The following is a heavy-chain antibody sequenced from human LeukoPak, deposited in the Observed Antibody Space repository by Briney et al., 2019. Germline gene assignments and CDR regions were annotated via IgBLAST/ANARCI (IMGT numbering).Heavy chain of an antibody. Sequence: GSLRLSCAASGFTFSTYAMSWVRQAPGKGLEWVSTISGSGGSTYHADSVKGRFTISRDSSKGAVYLQMNSLRAEEDSAVYFCARATRAAAGRYYFDYWGQGTLVTVSS. CDR3: ARATRAAAGRYYFDY. CDR2: ISGSGGST. CDR1: GFTFSTYA. D-gene: IGHD6-13*01. V-gene: IGHV3-23*01. J-gene: IGHJ4*02.